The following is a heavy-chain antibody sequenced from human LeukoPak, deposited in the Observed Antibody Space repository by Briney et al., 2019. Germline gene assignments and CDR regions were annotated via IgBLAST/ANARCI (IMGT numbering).Heavy chain of an antibody. CDR3: APDSPAIVVVPEKTLETENFDY. CDR2: INSDGSST. D-gene: IGHD2-2*01. CDR1: GLTFSSYW. J-gene: IGHJ4*02. Sequence: GGSLRLSCAASGLTFSSYWMHWVRQAPGKGLVWVSRINSDGSSTSYADSVKGRFTISRDNAKNTLYLQMNSLRAEDTAVYYCAPDSPAIVVVPEKTLETENFDYWGQGTLVTVSS. V-gene: IGHV3-74*01.